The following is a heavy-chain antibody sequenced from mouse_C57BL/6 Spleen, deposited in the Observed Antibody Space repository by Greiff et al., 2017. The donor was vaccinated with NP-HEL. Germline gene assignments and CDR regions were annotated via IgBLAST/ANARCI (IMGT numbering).Heavy chain of an antibody. Sequence: EVKLVESGGGLVKPGGSLKLSCAASGFTFSDYGMHWVRQAPEKGLEWVAYISSGSSTIYYADTVKGRFTISRDNAKNTLFLQMTSLRSEDTAMYYCARGGDYSTSFAYWGQGTLVTVSA. CDR2: ISSGSSTI. V-gene: IGHV5-17*01. D-gene: IGHD2-5*01. CDR1: GFTFSDYG. J-gene: IGHJ3*01. CDR3: ARGGDYSTSFAY.